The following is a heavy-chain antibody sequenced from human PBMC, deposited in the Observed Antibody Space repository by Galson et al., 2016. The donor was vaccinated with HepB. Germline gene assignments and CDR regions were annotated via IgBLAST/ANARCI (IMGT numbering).Heavy chain of an antibody. D-gene: IGHD3-9*01. CDR3: ASSGRYFDWLLER. Sequence: SVKVSCKASGYTFSGYYIHWVRQAPGQGLEYMGWINPNSGGTNSAQKFQSRVTMTRDTSIRTAYMELRTLRSDDTAVYYCASSGRYFDWLLERWGQGTLVTVSS. J-gene: IGHJ4*02. V-gene: IGHV1-2*02. CDR1: GYTFSGYY. CDR2: INPNSGGT.